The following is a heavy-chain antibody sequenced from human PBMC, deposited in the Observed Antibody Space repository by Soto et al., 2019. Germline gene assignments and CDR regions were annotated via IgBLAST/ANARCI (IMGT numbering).Heavy chain of an antibody. Sequence: GGSLRLSCTASAVAFNTYAFHWVRQAPGKGLEWLAALSYDGSKKFYADSVRGRFTISRDTSKNTLSLQLNSLRVEDTALYYCASDKGKGVTTLGVVALGYCQQWGQGSLVTV. CDR2: LSYDGSKK. CDR3: ASDKGKGVTTLGVVALGYCQQ. V-gene: IGHV3-30*04. D-gene: IGHD3-3*01. CDR1: AVAFNTYA. J-gene: IGHJ1*01.